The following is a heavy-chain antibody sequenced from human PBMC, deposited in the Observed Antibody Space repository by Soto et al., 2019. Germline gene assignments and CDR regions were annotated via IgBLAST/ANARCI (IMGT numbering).Heavy chain of an antibody. CDR3: ATPFARSDSGGFDY. Sequence: QVQLVESGGGVVQPGRSLRLSCAASGFTFSSYGMHWVRQAPGKGLEWVAVISYDGSNKYYADSVKGRFTISRDNSKNTLYLQMNSLRAEDTAVYYCATPFARSDSGGFDYWGQGTLLTVSS. CDR2: ISYDGSNK. D-gene: IGHD2-21*01. V-gene: IGHV3-30*03. J-gene: IGHJ4*02. CDR1: GFTFSSYG.